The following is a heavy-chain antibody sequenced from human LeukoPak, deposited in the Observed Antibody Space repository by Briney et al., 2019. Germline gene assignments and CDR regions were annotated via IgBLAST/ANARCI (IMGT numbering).Heavy chain of an antibody. CDR2: VSGRDTST. V-gene: IGHV3-23*01. Sequence: PGASLRLSCAASGFTFSNYAMSWVRQAPGKGLEWVSAVSGRDTSTYYPDSVKGRFTISRDNSKNTLYLQMNSLGAEDTAIYYCAKWGDYDVLTGYYDSDYWGQGTLVTVSS. CDR1: GFTFSNYA. CDR3: AKWGDYDVLTGYYDSDY. D-gene: IGHD3-9*01. J-gene: IGHJ4*02.